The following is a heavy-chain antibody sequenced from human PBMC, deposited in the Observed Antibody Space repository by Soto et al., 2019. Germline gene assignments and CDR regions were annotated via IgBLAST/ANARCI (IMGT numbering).Heavy chain of an antibody. D-gene: IGHD6-6*01. J-gene: IGHJ6*02. CDR2: INPNSGGT. CDR3: AREVGSSQYYYGMDV. V-gene: IGHV1-2*04. Sequence: GASVKVSCKASGYTFTVYYMHWVRQAPGQGLEWMGWINPNSGGTNYAQKFQGWVTMTRDTSISTAYMELSRLRSDDTAVYYCAREVGSSQYYYGMDVWGQGTTVTVSS. CDR1: GYTFTVYY.